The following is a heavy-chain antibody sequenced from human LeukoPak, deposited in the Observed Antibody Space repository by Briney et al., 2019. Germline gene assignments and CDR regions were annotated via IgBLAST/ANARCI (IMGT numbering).Heavy chain of an antibody. J-gene: IGHJ4*02. CDR2: IIPIFGTA. D-gene: IGHD3-16*02. Sequence: GASVKVSCKASGGTFSSYAISWVRQAPGQGLEWMGGIIPIFGTANYAQKFQGRVTITTDESTSTAYMELSSLRSEDTSVYYCARDYDYVWGIYRYNPLGYCGQGTLVTVSS. CDR1: GGTFSSYA. V-gene: IGHV1-69*05. CDR3: ARDYDYVWGIYRYNPLGY.